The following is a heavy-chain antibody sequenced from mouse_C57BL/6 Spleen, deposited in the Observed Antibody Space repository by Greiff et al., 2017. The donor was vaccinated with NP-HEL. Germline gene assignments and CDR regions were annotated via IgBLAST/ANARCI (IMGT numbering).Heavy chain of an antibody. CDR2: ISYDGSN. J-gene: IGHJ2*01. CDR1: GYSITSGYY. D-gene: IGHD2-4*01. Sequence: ESGPGLVKPSQSLSLTCSVTGYSITSGYYWNWIRQFPGNKLEWMGYISYDGSNNYNPSLKNRISITRDTSKNQFFLKLNSVTTEDTATYYCAREGYDYPFDYWGQGTTLTVSS. V-gene: IGHV3-6*01. CDR3: AREGYDYPFDY.